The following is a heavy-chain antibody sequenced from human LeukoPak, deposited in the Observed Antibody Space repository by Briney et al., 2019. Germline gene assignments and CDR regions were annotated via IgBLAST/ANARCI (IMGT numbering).Heavy chain of an antibody. J-gene: IGHJ6*02. CDR2: ITSSGGST. CDR1: GFTFSSYA. Sequence: GGSLRLSCAASGFTFSSYAMSWVRQAPGKGLEWVSAITSSGGSTNYADSVKGRFTISRGNSNNTLYLQMSSLRAEDTAVYYCARDYCSGGSCYPMNYNYGMDVWGQGTTVTVSS. V-gene: IGHV3-23*01. CDR3: ARDYCSGGSCYPMNYNYGMDV. D-gene: IGHD2-15*01.